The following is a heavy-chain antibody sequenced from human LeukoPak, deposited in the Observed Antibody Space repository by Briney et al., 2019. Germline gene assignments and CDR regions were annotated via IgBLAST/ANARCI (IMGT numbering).Heavy chain of an antibody. J-gene: IGHJ3*01. D-gene: IGHD4-23*01. CDR3: AAPIPSYGGNSDAFAF. V-gene: IGHV4-39*01. CDR1: GGSIGNSTFY. Sequence: SETLSLTCSVSGGSIGNSTFYWGWIRQPPGKGLEWIGNIYYGGNTYYNPSLKDRVAISIDTPKNQFSLKMTSVTAADTALYYCAAPIPSYGGNSDAFAFWGPGTVVTVSS. CDR2: IYYGGNT.